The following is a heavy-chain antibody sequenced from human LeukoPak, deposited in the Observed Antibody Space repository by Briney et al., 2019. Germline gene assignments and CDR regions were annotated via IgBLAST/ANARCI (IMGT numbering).Heavy chain of an antibody. CDR2: IYYSGST. CDR3: TRDNWFDL. V-gene: IGHV4-39*07. J-gene: IGHJ5*02. CDR1: GGSISSSSYY. Sequence: SETLSLTCTVSGGSISSSSYYWGWIRQPPGKGLEWIGSIYYSGSTYYNPSLKSRVTISVDTSSNQFSLRLTSVTAADTAVYYCTRDNWFDLWGQGTLVTVSS.